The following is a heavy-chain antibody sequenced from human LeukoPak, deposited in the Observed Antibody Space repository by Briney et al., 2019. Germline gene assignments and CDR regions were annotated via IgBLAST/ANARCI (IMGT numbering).Heavy chain of an antibody. CDR3: ARTRYFDWLFDY. J-gene: IGHJ4*02. D-gene: IGHD3-9*01. CDR1: GFTFSSYE. V-gene: IGHV3-48*03. Sequence: GGSLRLSCAASGFTFSSYEMNWVRQAPGKGLEWVSYISSSGSTIYYADSVKGRFTISRDNAKNSLYLQMNSLRAEDTAVYYCARTRYFDWLFDYWGQGTLVTVSS. CDR2: ISSSGSTI.